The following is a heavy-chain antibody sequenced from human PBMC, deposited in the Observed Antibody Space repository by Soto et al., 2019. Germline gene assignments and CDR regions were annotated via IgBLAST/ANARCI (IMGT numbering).Heavy chain of an antibody. CDR2: VNPKTGIT. CDR3: VRRVDVSSWHVRTWFDP. Sequence: QVQLVQSGAEVKKPGASVKVSCKASGYTFTNYEINWVRQAAGQGLEWLGWVNPKTGITGFAQKFKRRVAMTRDTSISTVYMELSSLTSDDTAVYYCVRRVDVSSWHVRTWFDPWGQGTLVSVSS. D-gene: IGHD3-10*01. J-gene: IGHJ5*02. V-gene: IGHV1-8*02. CDR1: GYTFTNYE.